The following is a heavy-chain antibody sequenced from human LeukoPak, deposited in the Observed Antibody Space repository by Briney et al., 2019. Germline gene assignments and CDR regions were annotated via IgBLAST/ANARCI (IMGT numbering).Heavy chain of an antibody. CDR3: AKDIELFVS. CDR1: GFTFRNFA. CDR2: LSHGGTRT. V-gene: IGHV3-23*01. J-gene: IGHJ5*02. D-gene: IGHD1-26*01. Sequence: GGSLRLSCAASGFTFRNFAMSWVRQAPGKGLEWVSGLSHGGTRTFYAASVKGRFTISRDDSNSTLFLQMDNLRVEDTATYYCAKDIELFVSWGQGTLVIVSS.